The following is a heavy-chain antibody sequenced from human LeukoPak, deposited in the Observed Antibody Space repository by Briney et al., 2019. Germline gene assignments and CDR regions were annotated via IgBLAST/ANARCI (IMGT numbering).Heavy chain of an antibody. D-gene: IGHD2-15*01. CDR2: INPNSGGT. J-gene: IGHJ4*02. V-gene: IGHV1-2*02. CDR1: GYTFTGYY. CDR3: ARGGQVGSGGSCYMNDY. Sequence: VASVKVSCKASGYTFTGYYMHTVRQAPGQGLEWMGWINPNSGGTNYAQKFQGRVTMTRDTSISTAYMELSRLRSDDTAVYYCARGGQVGSGGSCYMNDYWGQGTLVTVS.